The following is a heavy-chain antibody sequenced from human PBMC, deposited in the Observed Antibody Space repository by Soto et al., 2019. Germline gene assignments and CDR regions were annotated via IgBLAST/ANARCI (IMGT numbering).Heavy chain of an antibody. V-gene: IGHV4-59*01. D-gene: IGHD3-10*01. CDR2: IYYSGST. Sequence: SLTCTVCGGSISSYYWSWIRQPPGKGLEWIGYIYYSGSTNYNPSLKSRVTISVDTSKNQFSLKLSSVTAADTAVYYCARAGNYYGSGSYVYYYGMDVWGQGTTVTVSS. CDR1: GGSISSYY. CDR3: ARAGNYYGSGSYVYYYGMDV. J-gene: IGHJ6*02.